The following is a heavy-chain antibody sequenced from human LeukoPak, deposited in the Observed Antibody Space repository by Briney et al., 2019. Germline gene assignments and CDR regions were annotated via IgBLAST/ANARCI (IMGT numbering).Heavy chain of an antibody. V-gene: IGHV4-38-2*02. CDR1: GYSISSGYY. Sequence: PSETPSLTCTVSGYSISSGYYWGWFRQTPGRGLEWIASISHSGSPYYNPSLKSRVTISEDLSRNVFSLTLNSVTAADAAVYYCAREGRENIAIGVDWGQGALVTVSS. CDR3: AREGRENIAIGVD. D-gene: IGHD3-16*02. CDR2: ISHSGSP. J-gene: IGHJ4*02.